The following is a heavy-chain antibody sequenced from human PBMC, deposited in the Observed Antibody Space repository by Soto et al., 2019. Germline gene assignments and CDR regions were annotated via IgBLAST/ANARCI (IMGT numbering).Heavy chain of an antibody. J-gene: IGHJ6*03. CDR1: GGSISSSSYY. Sequence: PSETLSLTCTVSGGSISSSSYYWGWIRQPPGKGLEWIGSIYYSGSTYYNPSLKSRVTISVDTSKNQFSLKLSSVTAADTAVYYCARRPGAARPWAYYYYMDVWGKGTTVTVSS. CDR3: ARRPGAARPWAYYYYMDV. D-gene: IGHD6-6*01. CDR2: IYYSGST. V-gene: IGHV4-39*01.